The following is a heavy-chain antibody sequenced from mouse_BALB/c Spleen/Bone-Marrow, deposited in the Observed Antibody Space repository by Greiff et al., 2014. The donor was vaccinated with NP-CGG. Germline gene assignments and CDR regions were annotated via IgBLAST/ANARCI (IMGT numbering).Heavy chain of an antibody. Sequence: EVQLVESGPDLVKPSQSLLLTCTVTGYSITSGYGWHLIRQFPENKLEWLGYIHYSGSTNYNPSLKSRISITRDTSKNQFFLQLNSVPTEDTATYYCATDYYGWFAYWGQGTLVTVSA. CDR3: ATDYYGWFAY. V-gene: IGHV3-1*02. D-gene: IGHD1-1*01. CDR1: GYSITSGYG. J-gene: IGHJ3*01. CDR2: IHYSGST.